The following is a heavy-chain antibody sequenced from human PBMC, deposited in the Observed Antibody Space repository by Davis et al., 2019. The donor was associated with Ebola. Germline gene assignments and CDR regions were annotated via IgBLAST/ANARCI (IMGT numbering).Heavy chain of an antibody. CDR1: GFTFSSYA. V-gene: IGHV3-64*01. Sequence: GESLKISCAASGFTFSSYAMHWVRQAPGKGLEYVSAISSNGGSTYYANSVKGRFTISRDNSKTTVDLQMNSLRPEDTALYYCAKDARGGYYYADFWGQGTLVTVSS. CDR3: AKDARGGYYYADF. D-gene: IGHD3-22*01. CDR2: ISSNGGST. J-gene: IGHJ4*02.